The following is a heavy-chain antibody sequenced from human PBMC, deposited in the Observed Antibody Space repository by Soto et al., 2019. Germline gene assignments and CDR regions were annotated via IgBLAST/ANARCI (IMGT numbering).Heavy chain of an antibody. CDR2: MSYDGSNK. CDR3: AKEAAAGTFYYYYYGMDV. J-gene: IGHJ6*02. V-gene: IGHV3-30-3*01. CDR1: GFTFSTYA. Sequence: GGSLRLSCAASGFTFSTYAMHWVRQAPGKGLEWVAVMSYDGSNKYYADSVKGRFTISRDNSKNTLYLQMNSLRAEDTAVYYCAKEAAAGTFYYYYYGMDVWGQGTTVTVSS. D-gene: IGHD6-13*01.